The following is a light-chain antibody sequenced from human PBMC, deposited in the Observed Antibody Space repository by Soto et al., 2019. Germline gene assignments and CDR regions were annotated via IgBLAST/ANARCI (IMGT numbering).Light chain of an antibody. V-gene: IGLV2-14*01. J-gene: IGLJ2*01. Sequence: QSALTQPASVSGSPGQSITISCTGTSSDVGGYNYVSWYQQHPGKAPKLMIYDVSNRPSGVSNRFSGSKSGNTASLTISGRQAEDEADYYCSSYTSSSTVVFGGGIQLTVL. CDR2: DVS. CDR3: SSYTSSSTVV. CDR1: SSDVGGYNY.